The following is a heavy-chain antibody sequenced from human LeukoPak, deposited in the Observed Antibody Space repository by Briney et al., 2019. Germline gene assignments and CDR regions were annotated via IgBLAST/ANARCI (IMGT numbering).Heavy chain of an antibody. J-gene: IGHJ4*02. CDR1: GFALSSHW. Sequence: GGSLRPSCAASGFALSSHWMTWVRQVPGRGPEWVANVSRDGSETYYLDSVKGRFTISKDNAKNSLYLQMNSLRAEDTAVYYCTRGQPLDKWGQGTLVTVSS. CDR3: TRGQPLDK. V-gene: IGHV3-7*03. CDR2: VSRDGSET. D-gene: IGHD6-13*01.